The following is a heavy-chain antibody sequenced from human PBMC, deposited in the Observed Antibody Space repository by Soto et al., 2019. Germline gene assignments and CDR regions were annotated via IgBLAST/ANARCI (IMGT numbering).Heavy chain of an antibody. Sequence: EEQVLNSGGGLVQPGGSLRLSCAASGFPFSTYAMSWVRQAPGKGLEWVSVIVGSGGSIYYADSVKGRFTISRDNSKNTVYLQMNSLRAEDTAVYYCARGTGDQKGVFDYWGQGTLVTVSS. CDR3: ARGTGDQKGVFDY. D-gene: IGHD7-27*01. CDR2: IVGSGGSI. J-gene: IGHJ4*02. CDR1: GFPFSTYA. V-gene: IGHV3-23*01.